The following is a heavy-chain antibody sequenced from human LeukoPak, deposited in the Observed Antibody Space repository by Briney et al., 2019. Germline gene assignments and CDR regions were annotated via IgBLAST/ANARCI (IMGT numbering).Heavy chain of an antibody. V-gene: IGHV1-2*02. Sequence: ASVKVSCKASGYTFTGYYMHWVRQAPGQGLEWMGWINPNSGGTNYAQKFQGRVTMTRDTSISTAYMELSRLRSDDTAVYYCARAIIVGATLDYWGQGTLVTVSS. CDR1: GYTFTGYY. CDR2: INPNSGGT. J-gene: IGHJ4*02. CDR3: ARAIIVGATLDY. D-gene: IGHD1-26*01.